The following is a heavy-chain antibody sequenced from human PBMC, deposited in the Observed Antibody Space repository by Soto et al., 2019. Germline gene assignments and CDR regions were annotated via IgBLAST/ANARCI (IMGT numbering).Heavy chain of an antibody. CDR1: GGSISNYY. CDR2: SGST. V-gene: IGHV4-4*07. J-gene: IGHJ2*01. Sequence: QVQVQESGPGLVKPSETLSLTCTVSGGSISNYYWCWIRQPAGKGLEWIGRSGSTDYNPSLRSRVIMSVDTSKNQFSLKMTSVTAADTAVYFCVLCATAGYFDLWGRGSLVTVSS. CDR3: VLCATAGYFDL.